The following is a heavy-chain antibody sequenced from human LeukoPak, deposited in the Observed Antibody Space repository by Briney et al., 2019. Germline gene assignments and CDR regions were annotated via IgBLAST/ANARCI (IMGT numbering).Heavy chain of an antibody. J-gene: IGHJ4*02. CDR1: GFTFSSYS. V-gene: IGHV3-33*08. Sequence: GGSLRLSCAASGFTFSSYSMNWVRQAPGKGLEWVAVIWYDGSNKYYADSVKGRFTISRDNSKNTLYLQMNSLRAEDTAVYYCARERSGSFDYWGQGTLVTVSS. CDR3: ARERSGSFDY. D-gene: IGHD6-19*01. CDR2: IWYDGSNK.